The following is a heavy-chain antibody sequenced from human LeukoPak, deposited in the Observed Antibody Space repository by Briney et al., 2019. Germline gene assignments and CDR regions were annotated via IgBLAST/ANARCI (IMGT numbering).Heavy chain of an antibody. CDR1: GLTFSSYW. D-gene: IGHD6-19*01. J-gene: IGHJ4*02. Sequence: GGSLRLSCAASGLTFSSYWMSWVRQAPGKGLEWVANIKQDGSEKSYVDSVKGRFTISRDNTKNSLYLQMNSLRAEDTAVYFCAREWAGPSFDYWGQGTLVTVSS. CDR2: IKQDGSEK. V-gene: IGHV3-7*01. CDR3: AREWAGPSFDY.